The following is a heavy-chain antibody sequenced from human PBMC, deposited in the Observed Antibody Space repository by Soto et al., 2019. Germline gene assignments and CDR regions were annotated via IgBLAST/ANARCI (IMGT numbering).Heavy chain of an antibody. D-gene: IGHD1-1*01. CDR1: GFSLSTYGMC. J-gene: IGHJ4*02. Sequence: QITLKESGPTLVKPTQTLTLTCTFSGFSLSTYGMCVGWIRQPPGKALEWLALIYWDDDQRYSPSLKSRLTIIKDTSKNQVVLTMTNMDPVDTATYYCAHNKRSLFDYWGQGTLVTVSS. V-gene: IGHV2-5*02. CDR2: IYWDDDQ. CDR3: AHNKRSLFDY.